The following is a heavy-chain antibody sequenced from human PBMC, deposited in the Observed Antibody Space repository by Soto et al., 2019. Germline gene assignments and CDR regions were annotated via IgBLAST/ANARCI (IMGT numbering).Heavy chain of an antibody. J-gene: IGHJ3*02. D-gene: IGHD3-22*01. Sequence: EVQLVESGGGLVQPGGSLRVSCATSGFTFSTYSMNWVRQAPGKGLEWISYISSGSGAINYADSVRGRFTISRDNAKNSLYLQMKSLRDEDTAVYYCARGYYDNGALPFDIWGQGTMVTVSS. CDR3: ARGYYDNGALPFDI. V-gene: IGHV3-48*02. CDR1: GFTFSTYS. CDR2: ISSGSGAI.